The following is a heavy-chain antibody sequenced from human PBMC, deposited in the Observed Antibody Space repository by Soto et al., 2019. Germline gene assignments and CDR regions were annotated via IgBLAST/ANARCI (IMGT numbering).Heavy chain of an antibody. V-gene: IGHV3-23*01. Sequence: EVQLLESGGGLVQPGGSLRLSCAASGFTFSSYAMSWVRQAPGKGLEWVSGISGSGGSTYYAASVKGRFTISRDNNKKTLYLQMNSLRTEDAAVYYCATVHIAAPLNWGQGTLVTVSS. J-gene: IGHJ4*02. D-gene: IGHD6-13*01. CDR2: ISGSGGST. CDR3: ATVHIAAPLN. CDR1: GFTFSSYA.